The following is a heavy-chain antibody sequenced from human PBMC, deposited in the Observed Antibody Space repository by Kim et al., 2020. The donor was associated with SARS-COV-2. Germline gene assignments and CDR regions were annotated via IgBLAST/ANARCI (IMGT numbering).Heavy chain of an antibody. J-gene: IGHJ5*02. CDR2: IYSSGST. CDR1: GFTVTSNY. Sequence: GGSLRLSCAASGFTVTSNYVSWVRQAPGKGLEWVSLIYSSGSTYYADSVKGRFTISRNNPKNTLYLQMNSLRAEDTAVYYCAREKVGATNWFDPWGQGTLVTVSS. V-gene: IGHV3-53*01. CDR3: AREKVGATNWFDP. D-gene: IGHD1-26*01.